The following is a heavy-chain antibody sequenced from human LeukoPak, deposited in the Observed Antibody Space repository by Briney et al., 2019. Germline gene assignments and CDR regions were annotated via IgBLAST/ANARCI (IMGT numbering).Heavy chain of an antibody. D-gene: IGHD3-22*01. J-gene: IGHJ4*02. V-gene: IGHV3-66*01. CDR1: GFTLSSYE. CDR2: IDYDGGSG. Sequence: GGSLRLSCTVSGFTLSSYEMSWLRQAPGKGLEWVSSIDYDGGSGHYADSVKGRFTISRDNSKNTLYLQMNSLRAEDTAVYYCARDQHYYDSSGYFDYWGQGTLVTVSS. CDR3: ARDQHYYDSSGYFDY.